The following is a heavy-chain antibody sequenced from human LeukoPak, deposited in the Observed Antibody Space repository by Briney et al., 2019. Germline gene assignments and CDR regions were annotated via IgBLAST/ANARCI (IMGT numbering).Heavy chain of an antibody. CDR2: IYYSGST. J-gene: IGHJ6*03. CDR1: GGSISSSSYY. D-gene: IGHD3-10*01. V-gene: IGHV4-61*01. Sequence: SETLSLTCTVSGGSISSSSYYWSWIRQPPGKGLEWIGYIYYSGSTNYNPSLKSRVTISVDTSKNQFSLKLSSVTAADTAVYYCARSSPYYYGSGSLSRGYYYYYMDVWGKGTTVTVSS. CDR3: ARSSPYYYGSGSLSRGYYYYYMDV.